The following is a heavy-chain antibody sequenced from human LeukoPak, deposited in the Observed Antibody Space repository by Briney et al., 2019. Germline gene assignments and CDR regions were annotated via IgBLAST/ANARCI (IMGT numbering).Heavy chain of an antibody. Sequence: GGSLRLSCAASGFTFSSYAMSWVRQAPGKGLEWVANIKQDGSEKYYVDSVKGRFTISRDNAKNSLYLQMNSLRAEDTAVYYCARKRWFDYWGQGTLVTVSS. CDR3: ARKRWFDY. CDR2: IKQDGSEK. V-gene: IGHV3-7*01. J-gene: IGHJ4*02. CDR1: GFTFSSYA. D-gene: IGHD4-17*01.